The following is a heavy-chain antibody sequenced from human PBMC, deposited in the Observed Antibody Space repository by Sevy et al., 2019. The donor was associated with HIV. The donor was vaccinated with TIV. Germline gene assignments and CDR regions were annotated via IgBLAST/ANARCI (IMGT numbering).Heavy chain of an antibody. CDR3: ARDGGGRTTNSGMDV. J-gene: IGHJ6*02. CDR2: VFPNSGGT. CDR1: GCTFTGDY. D-gene: IGHD1-7*01. Sequence: ASVKVSCKASGCTFTGDYLHWVRQAPGHGLEWMGRVFPNSGGTNYAQKFQGRVTMTRDTSMSTAYMELSRLRSDDTAVYYCARDGGGRTTNSGMDVWGHGTTVTVSS. V-gene: IGHV1-2*06.